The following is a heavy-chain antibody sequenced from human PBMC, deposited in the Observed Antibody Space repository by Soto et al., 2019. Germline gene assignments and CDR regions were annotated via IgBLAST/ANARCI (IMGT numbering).Heavy chain of an antibody. Sequence: PSETLSLTCAVSGGSISSNNWLSWVRQPPGKGLEWIGEIFHSGSTHYSPSLKSRVTISVDKSKNHFSLNLTSVTAADTAVYYCARVYSGSYSDSWGQGTLVTSPQ. J-gene: IGHJ4*02. CDR2: IFHSGST. D-gene: IGHD1-26*01. CDR1: GGSISSNNW. CDR3: ARVYSGSYSDS. V-gene: IGHV4-4*02.